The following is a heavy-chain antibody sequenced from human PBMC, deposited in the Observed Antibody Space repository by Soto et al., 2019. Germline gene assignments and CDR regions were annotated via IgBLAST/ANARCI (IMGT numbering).Heavy chain of an antibody. D-gene: IGHD3-22*01. CDR3: VRGYYDSSGYYYNPHWFDP. J-gene: IGHJ5*02. Sequence: SETLSLTCTVSGGSVSRCGYYWTWIRQHTGKGLEWIGYIYFSGSTYYNPSLKSRVTISVDTSKNQFSLKLSSVTAADTAVYFCVRGYYDSSGYYYNPHWFDPWGQGTLVTVSS. CDR1: GGSVSRCGYY. V-gene: IGHV4-31*03. CDR2: IYFSGST.